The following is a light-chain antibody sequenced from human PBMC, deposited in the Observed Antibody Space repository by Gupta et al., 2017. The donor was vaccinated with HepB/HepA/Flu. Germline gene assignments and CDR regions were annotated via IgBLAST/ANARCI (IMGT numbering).Light chain of an antibody. Sequence: IDMTHSPFSLSASGGDRVTITCRANQSISSYLTWYQQKLGKAPKLLIFAASRLQSGVPSRFSGSGSGTDFTLTISSLQAEDFATYYCQQSYSTPYSFGRGTKLEI. CDR1: QSISSY. CDR3: QQSYSTPYS. V-gene: IGKV1-39*01. J-gene: IGKJ2*03. CDR2: AAS.